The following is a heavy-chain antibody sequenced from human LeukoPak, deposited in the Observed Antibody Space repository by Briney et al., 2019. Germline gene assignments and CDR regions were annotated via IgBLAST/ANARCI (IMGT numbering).Heavy chain of an antibody. CDR3: ARDDLRYCSNGVCHGWFDP. D-gene: IGHD2-8*01. J-gene: IGHJ5*02. CDR1: GDSICSSSYY. CDR2: MYFTGST. V-gene: IGHV4-39*07. Sequence: SETLSLTCTISGDSICSSSYYWGSVRQPPGKGLEWIGNMYFTGSTYNNPSRKSRAPISVYTSKKQFSLKLTSVTAADTAVSYCARDDLRYCSNGVCHGWFDPWGQGTLVTVSS.